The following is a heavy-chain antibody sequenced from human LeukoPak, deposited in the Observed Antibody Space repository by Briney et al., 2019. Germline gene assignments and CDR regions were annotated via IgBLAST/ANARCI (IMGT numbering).Heavy chain of an antibody. CDR2: ISWDGGST. CDR1: GFTFDDYA. D-gene: IGHD6-13*01. V-gene: IGHV3-43D*03. CDR3: AKDVRGSTSWYGLDY. J-gene: IGHJ4*02. Sequence: GGSLRLSCAASGFTFDDYAMHWVRQAPGKGLEWVSLISWDGGSTYYADSVKGRFTISRDNSKNSLYLQMNSLRAEDTALYYCAKDVRGSTSWYGLDYWGQGTLVTVSS.